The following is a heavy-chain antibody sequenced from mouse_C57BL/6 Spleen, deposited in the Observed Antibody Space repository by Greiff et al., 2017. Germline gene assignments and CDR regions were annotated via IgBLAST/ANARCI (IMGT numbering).Heavy chain of an antibody. Sequence: QVQLQQPGAELVKPGASVKLSCKASGYTFTSYWMHWVKQRPGQGLEWIGMIHPNSGSTNYNEKFKSKATLTVDKSSSTAYMQLSSLTSEGSAVYYCAGGDYYGGSYGWYFDVWGTGTTVTVSS. V-gene: IGHV1-64*01. CDR3: AGGDYYGGSYGWYFDV. J-gene: IGHJ1*03. CDR2: IHPNSGST. CDR1: GYTFTSYW. D-gene: IGHD1-1*01.